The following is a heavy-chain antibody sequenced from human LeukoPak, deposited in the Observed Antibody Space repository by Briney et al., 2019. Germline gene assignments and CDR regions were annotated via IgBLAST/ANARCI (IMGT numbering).Heavy chain of an antibody. CDR1: GFTFSSYV. V-gene: IGHV3-30-3*01. D-gene: IGHD4/OR15-4a*01. J-gene: IGHJ4*02. Sequence: PGGSLRLSCAASGFTFSSYVMHWVRQAPGKGLEWVAVIALDAYREYHADSVKGRFTISRDNSKNTLYLQMNSLRAEDTAVYYCARDFSGASRIDYWGQGTLVTVSS. CDR3: ARDFSGASRIDY. CDR2: IALDAYRE.